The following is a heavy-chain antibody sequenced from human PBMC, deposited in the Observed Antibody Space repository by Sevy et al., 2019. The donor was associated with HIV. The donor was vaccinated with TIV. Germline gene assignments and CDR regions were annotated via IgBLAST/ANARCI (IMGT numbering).Heavy chain of an antibody. J-gene: IGHJ4*02. V-gene: IGHV1-2*02. Sequence: ASVKVSCKASGYTFTGYYMHWVRQAPGQGLEWMGWINPNSGGTNYARKSQGRVTMTRDTSISTAYMELSRLRSDDTALYYCVRDMELVDEGTQEFYYWGQGTLVTVSS. CDR1: GYTFTGYY. CDR2: INPNSGGT. D-gene: IGHD1-7*01. CDR3: VRDMELVDEGTQEFYY.